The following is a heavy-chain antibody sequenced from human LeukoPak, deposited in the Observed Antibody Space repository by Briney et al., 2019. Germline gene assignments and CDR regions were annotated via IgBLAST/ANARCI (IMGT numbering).Heavy chain of an antibody. CDR3: ARHGSVVVRGDWFDP. CDR2: IYYSGST. V-gene: IGHV4-59*08. J-gene: IGHJ5*02. Sequence: PSETLSLTCTVSGGSISRYYRSWIRQPPGKGLEWIGYIYYSGSTNYNPSLKSRVTISVDTSKNQFSLKLSSVTAADTAVYYCARHGSVVVRGDWFDPWGQGTLVTVSS. CDR1: GGSISRYY. D-gene: IGHD3-22*01.